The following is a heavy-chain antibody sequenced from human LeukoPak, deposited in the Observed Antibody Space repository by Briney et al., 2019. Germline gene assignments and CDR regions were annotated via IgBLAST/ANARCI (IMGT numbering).Heavy chain of an antibody. CDR1: GFTFSTYG. Sequence: GGTLRLSCAGSGFTFSTYGMHWVRQTPGKGLEWAAVISFDGNKKYYADSVKGRFTISRDNSKNSLYLQMNSLRSEDTAVYYCSKDIDRNGFHYNDYWDQGTLVTVSS. D-gene: IGHD5-24*01. CDR3: SKDIDRNGFHYNDY. V-gene: IGHV3-30*18. J-gene: IGHJ4*02. CDR2: ISFDGNKK.